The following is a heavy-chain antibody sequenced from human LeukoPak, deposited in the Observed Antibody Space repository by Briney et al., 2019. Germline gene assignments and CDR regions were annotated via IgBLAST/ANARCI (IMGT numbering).Heavy chain of an antibody. V-gene: IGHV3-66*01. CDR3: ARVRSGNYFDY. J-gene: IGHJ4*02. CDR1: GFTVTGNY. Sequence: GGSLRLSCAAAGFTVTGNYMSWVRQAPGKGLEWISVIYRDGHTYYAESVRGRFTISRDNSKNTLHLQMNSLRAEDTAVYYCARVRSGNYFDYWGQGTLVTVSS. CDR2: IYRDGHT.